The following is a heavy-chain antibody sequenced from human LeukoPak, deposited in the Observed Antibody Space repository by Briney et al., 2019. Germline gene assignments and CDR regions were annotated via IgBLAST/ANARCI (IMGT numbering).Heavy chain of an antibody. CDR3: ASFPKYYDFWSGYYYYGMDV. D-gene: IGHD3-3*01. CDR1: GGSISSYY. J-gene: IGHJ6*02. V-gene: IGHV4-59*01. CDR2: IYYSGST. Sequence: SETLFLTCTVSGGSISSYYWSWIRQPPGKGLEWIGYIYYSGSTNYNPSLKSRVTISVDTSKNQFSLKLSSVTAADTAVYYCASFPKYYDFWSGYYYYGMDVWGQGTTVTVSS.